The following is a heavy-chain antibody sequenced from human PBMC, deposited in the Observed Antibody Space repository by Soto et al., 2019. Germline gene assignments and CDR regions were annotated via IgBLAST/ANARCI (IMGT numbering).Heavy chain of an antibody. D-gene: IGHD5-18*01. V-gene: IGHV2-70*01. CDR2: IDWDDDK. J-gene: IGHJ4*02. Sequence: SGPTLVNPTQTLTLTCTFSGFSLSTSGMCVSWIRQPPGKALEWLALIDWDDDKYYSTSLKTRLTISKDTSKNQVVLTMTNMDPVDTATYYCARIRSDHVDTALFDYWGQGTLVTVSS. CDR1: GFSLSTSGMC. CDR3: ARIRSDHVDTALFDY.